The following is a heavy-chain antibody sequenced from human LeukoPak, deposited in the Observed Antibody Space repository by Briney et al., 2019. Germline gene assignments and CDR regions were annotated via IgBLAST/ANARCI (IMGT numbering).Heavy chain of an antibody. CDR2: IYSDNT. CDR3: ARRAGAYSHPYDY. V-gene: IGHV3-53*01. J-gene: IGHJ4*02. Sequence: GGSLRLSCTVSGFTVSSNSLSWVRQAPGKGLEWVSFIYSDNTHYSDSVKGRFTISRDNSKNTLYLQMNSLRAEDTAVYYCARRAGAYSHPYDYWGQGTLVTVSS. D-gene: IGHD4/OR15-4a*01. CDR1: GFTVSSNS.